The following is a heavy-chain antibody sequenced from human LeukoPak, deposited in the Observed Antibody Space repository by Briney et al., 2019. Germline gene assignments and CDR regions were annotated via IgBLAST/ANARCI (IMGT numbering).Heavy chain of an antibody. V-gene: IGHV4-30-4*01. CDR2: IYYSGST. J-gene: IGHJ5*02. CDR1: GGSISRSDYY. Sequence: SQTLSLTCTVSGGSISRSDYYWTWIRQPPGKGLEWIGYIYYSGSTYYNPSLKSRVTISVDTSKNQFSLKLSSVTAADTAVYYCARDGVYYGSGSVNWFDPWGQGSLVTVSS. D-gene: IGHD3-10*01. CDR3: ARDGVYYGSGSVNWFDP.